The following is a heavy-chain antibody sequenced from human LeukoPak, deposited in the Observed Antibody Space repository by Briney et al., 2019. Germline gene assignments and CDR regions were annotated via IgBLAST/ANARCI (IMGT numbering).Heavy chain of an antibody. CDR2: IYGGGAT. V-gene: IGHV3-66*01. J-gene: IGHJ4*02. CDR3: ARDSANYHFAF. Sequence: PGGSLRLSCEAPGFTVYNNFVSWIRQAPGRGLEGVSVIYGGGATYYAASVKGRFTISRDTSKNIVSLQMNDLSADDTAMYYCARDSANYHFAFWGQGTLVTVSS. D-gene: IGHD4/OR15-4a*01. CDR1: GFTVYNNF.